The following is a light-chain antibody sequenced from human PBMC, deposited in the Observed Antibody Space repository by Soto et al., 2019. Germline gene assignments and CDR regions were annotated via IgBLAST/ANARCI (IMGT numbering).Light chain of an antibody. CDR2: GAS. J-gene: IGKJ1*01. CDR3: QQYANWPKT. Sequence: IVLTQSPGTLSLSPGERATLSCRASQSVTTQLAWYQQKPGQAPRLIIHGASSRATGVPDRITGSGSGTDFTLTISSLQSEDSAVYFCQQYANWPKTFGQGTKVEIK. V-gene: IGKV3D-15*01. CDR1: QSVTTQ.